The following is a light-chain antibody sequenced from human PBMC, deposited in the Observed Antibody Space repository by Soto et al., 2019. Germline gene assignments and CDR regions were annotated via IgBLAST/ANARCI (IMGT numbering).Light chain of an antibody. CDR3: CSFVSSNSLV. V-gene: IGLV2-23*01. J-gene: IGLJ2*01. CDR1: SSDVGSYNL. Sequence: SALTQPASVSGSPGQSITISCTGTSSDVGSYNLVCWYQVHPGKAPKFIIYEDSKRPSGVSNRFSGSKSGNTASLTISVIQAEDDADYYCCSFVSSNSLVFGGGTKLTVL. CDR2: EDS.